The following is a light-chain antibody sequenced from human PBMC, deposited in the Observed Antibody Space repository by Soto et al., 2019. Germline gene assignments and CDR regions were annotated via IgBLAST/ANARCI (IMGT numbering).Light chain of an antibody. CDR3: QQYNSAWT. J-gene: IGKJ1*01. CDR2: DAS. CDR1: QSISTW. V-gene: IGKV1-5*01. Sequence: DIQMTQSPSTLSASVGDRVTITCRASQSISTWLAWYQQKPGKAPKLLIYDASSLESGVPSRFSGSGSGTELTLIISSLQPDDFATYYCQQYNSAWTFGQGTRVEIK.